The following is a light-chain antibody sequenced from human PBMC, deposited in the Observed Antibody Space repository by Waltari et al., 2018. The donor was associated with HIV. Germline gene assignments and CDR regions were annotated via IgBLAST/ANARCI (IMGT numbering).Light chain of an antibody. CDR3: CSYAGSSVYV. CDR1: SSGFGSYNL. Sequence: QPALTQPASVSGSPGQSITIACTGTSSGFGSYNLVPWYQQHPGKAPKLIIYEGSKRPSWVSNRFSGSKSGNTASLTISGLQAEDEADYYCCSYAGSSVYVFGTGTEVAVL. CDR2: EGS. J-gene: IGLJ1*01. V-gene: IGLV2-23*01.